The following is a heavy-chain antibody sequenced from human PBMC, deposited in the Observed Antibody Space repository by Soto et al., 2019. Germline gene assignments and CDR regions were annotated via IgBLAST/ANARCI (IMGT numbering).Heavy chain of an antibody. V-gene: IGHV4-59*01. CDR1: GGTISSNY. CDR2: IYYSGST. Sequence: SETLSLTCTVSGGTISSNYWSWIRQPPGKGLEWIGYIYYSGSTNYNPSLKSRVSISVDTSKNQFSLNLTSVTAADTAVYYCARGGNLGIFLYFDYWGQGTLVTVSS. CDR3: ARGGNLGIFLYFDY. J-gene: IGHJ4*02. D-gene: IGHD3-3*01.